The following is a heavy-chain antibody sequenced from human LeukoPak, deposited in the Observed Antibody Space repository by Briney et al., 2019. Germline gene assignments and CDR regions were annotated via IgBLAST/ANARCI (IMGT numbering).Heavy chain of an antibody. Sequence: PGGSLRLSCAASGFTFSSYAMHWVRPAPGKGRECVSPISSNGGSTYYANSVKGRFTISRDNSKNTLYLQMGSLRAEDMAVYYCARDLTEMAAVFFDYWGQGTLVTVSS. CDR1: GFTFSSYA. V-gene: IGHV3-64*01. D-gene: IGHD5-24*01. J-gene: IGHJ4*02. CDR3: ARDLTEMAAVFFDY. CDR2: ISSNGGST.